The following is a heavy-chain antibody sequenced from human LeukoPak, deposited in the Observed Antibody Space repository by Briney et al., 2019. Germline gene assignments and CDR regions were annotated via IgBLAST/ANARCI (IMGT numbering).Heavy chain of an antibody. J-gene: IGHJ6*02. CDR3: ATVVNEVRGDYYYYGMDV. D-gene: IGHD3-10*01. CDR1: GYTLTELS. Sequence: ASVKVSCKVSGYTLTELSMHWVRQAPGKGLEWTGGFDPEDGETIYAQKFQGRVTMTEDTSTDTAYMELSSLRSEDTAVYYCATVVNEVRGDYYYYGMDVWGQGTTVTVSS. V-gene: IGHV1-24*01. CDR2: FDPEDGET.